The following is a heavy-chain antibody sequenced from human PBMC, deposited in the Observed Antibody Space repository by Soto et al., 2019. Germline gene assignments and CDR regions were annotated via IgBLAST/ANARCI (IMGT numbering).Heavy chain of an antibody. CDR2: IYWDDDK. CDR1: GFSFSTSAVG. V-gene: IGHV2-5*02. J-gene: IGHJ4*02. Sequence: SGPTLVNPTQTLTLTCTFSGFSFSTSAVGVGWIRQPPGKALEWLALIYWDDDKRYRPSLKSRLTITKDTSRNQVVVTMTNMDPVDTATYYCAHVYWAASGTRYYFDYWGQGTLVTSPQ. CDR3: AHVYWAASGTRYYFDY. D-gene: IGHD6-13*01.